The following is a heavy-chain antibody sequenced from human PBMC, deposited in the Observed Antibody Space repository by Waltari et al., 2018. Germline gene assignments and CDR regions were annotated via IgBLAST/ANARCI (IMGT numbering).Heavy chain of an antibody. Sequence: EVQLVESGGGLVQPGGSLRLSCAASGFTFSSYEMNWVRQAPGKGLEWVSYISSSGSTIYYAAPVKGRFTISRDNAKNSLYLQMNSLRAEDTAVYYCASFALELIERDYYYYMDVWGKGTTVTVSS. V-gene: IGHV3-48*03. CDR2: ISSSGSTI. CDR3: ASFALELIERDYYYYMDV. CDR1: GFTFSSYE. D-gene: IGHD1-1*01. J-gene: IGHJ6*03.